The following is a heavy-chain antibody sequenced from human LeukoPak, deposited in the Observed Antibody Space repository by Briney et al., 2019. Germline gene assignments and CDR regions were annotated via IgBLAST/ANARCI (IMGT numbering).Heavy chain of an antibody. Sequence: PGRSLRLSCAASGFTFSSYGMHWFRQAPGKGLEWVAVISYDGSNKYYADSVKGRFTISRDNSKNTLYLQMNSLRAEDTAVYYCAKDQGRSDYWGQGTLVTVSS. CDR2: ISYDGSNK. J-gene: IGHJ4*02. CDR1: GFTFSSYG. V-gene: IGHV3-30*18. CDR3: AKDQGRSDY.